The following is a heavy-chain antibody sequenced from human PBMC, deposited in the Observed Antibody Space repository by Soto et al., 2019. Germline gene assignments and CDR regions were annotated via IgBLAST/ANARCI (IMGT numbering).Heavy chain of an antibody. CDR2: ISSSGSTI. CDR3: AREILMATTPGDDY. D-gene: IGHD1-1*01. J-gene: IGHJ4*02. Sequence: PGGSLRLSCAASGFTFSDYYLSWIRQARGKGLEWVSYISSSGSTIYYADSVKGRFTISRDNAKNSLYLQMNSLRAEDTAVYYCAREILMATTPGDDYWGQGTLVTVSS. V-gene: IGHV3-11*01. CDR1: GFTFSDYY.